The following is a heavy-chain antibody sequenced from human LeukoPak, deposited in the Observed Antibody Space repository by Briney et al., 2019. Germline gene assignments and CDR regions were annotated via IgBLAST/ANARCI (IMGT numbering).Heavy chain of an antibody. D-gene: IGHD5-12*01. J-gene: IGHJ4*02. CDR3: ARVAGGYDPRGDYHFDY. CDR1: GGTFSSYA. CDR2: ISAYNGNT. Sequence: ASVKVSCKASGGTFSSYAISWVRQAPGQGLEWMGWISAYNGNTNYAQKLQGRVTMTTDTSTSTAYMELRSLRSDDTAVYYCARVAGGYDPRGDYHFDYWGQGTLVTVSS. V-gene: IGHV1-18*01.